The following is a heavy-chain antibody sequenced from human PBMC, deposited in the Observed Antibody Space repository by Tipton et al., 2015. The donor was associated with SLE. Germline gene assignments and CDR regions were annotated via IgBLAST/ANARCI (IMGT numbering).Heavy chain of an antibody. D-gene: IGHD1-1*01. CDR2: IYYSGST. CDR1: GYSISSGYY. Sequence: TLSLTCAVSGYSISSGYYWGWIRQPPGKGLEWIGSIYYSGSTYYNPSLKSRVTISVDTSKNQFSLKLSSVTAADTAVYYCARTGIYYFDYWGQGTLVTVSS. J-gene: IGHJ4*02. CDR3: ARTGIYYFDY. V-gene: IGHV4-38-2*01.